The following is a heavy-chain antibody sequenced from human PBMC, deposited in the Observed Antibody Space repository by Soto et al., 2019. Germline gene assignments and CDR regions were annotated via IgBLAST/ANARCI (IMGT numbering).Heavy chain of an antibody. V-gene: IGHV3-33*01. CDR3: ARDPSNSGYDYYYYYYMDV. J-gene: IGHJ6*03. CDR1: GFTFSSYG. CDR2: IWYDGSNK. D-gene: IGHD5-12*01. Sequence: PGGSLRLSCAASGFTFSSYGMHWVRQAPGKGLEWVAVIWYDGSNKYYADSVKGRFTISRDNSKNTLYLQMNSLRAEDTAVYYCARDPSNSGYDYYYYYYMDVWGKGTTVTVSS.